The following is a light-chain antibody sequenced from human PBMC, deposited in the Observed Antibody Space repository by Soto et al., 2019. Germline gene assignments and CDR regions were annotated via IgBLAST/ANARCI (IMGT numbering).Light chain of an antibody. V-gene: IGKV1-39*01. CDR2: TES. J-gene: IGKJ4*01. CDR3: QKSYITPLT. Sequence: DLQMTQSPSSLSASLGDSVTITCRASQTIKSYLNWYQVKIGKAPKILIYTESSLQSGVPYRFSGSESGTELTLTISSLQPEDFATYYCQKSYITPLTFGGGTKVDI. CDR1: QTIKSY.